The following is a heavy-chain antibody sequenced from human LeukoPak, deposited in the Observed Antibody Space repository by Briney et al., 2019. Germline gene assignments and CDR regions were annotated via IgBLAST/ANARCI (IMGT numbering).Heavy chain of an antibody. CDR2: IYYSGST. D-gene: IGHD3-22*01. CDR3: ARDGDSSGYYGAFDI. J-gene: IGHJ3*02. CDR1: GCSISSYY. Sequence: SETLSLACTVSGCSISSYYRSWIRQPPGKGLEWIGYIYYSGSTNYNPSLKSRVTISVDTSKNQFSLKLSSVTAADTAVYYCARDGDSSGYYGAFDIWGQGTMVTVSS. V-gene: IGHV4-59*01.